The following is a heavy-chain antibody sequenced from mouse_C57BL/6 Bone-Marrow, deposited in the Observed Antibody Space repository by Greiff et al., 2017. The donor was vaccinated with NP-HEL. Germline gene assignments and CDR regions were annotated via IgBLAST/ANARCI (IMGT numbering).Heavy chain of an antibody. Sequence: QVQLQQSGAELVKPGASVKISCKASGYAFSSYWMNWVKQRPGKGLEWIGQIYPGDGDTNYNGKFKGKATLTADKSSSTAYMQLSSLTSEDSAVYFCARLGNYGPMDYWGQGTSVTVSS. CDR1: GYAFSSYW. CDR2: IYPGDGDT. CDR3: ARLGNYGPMDY. V-gene: IGHV1-80*01. D-gene: IGHD1-2*01. J-gene: IGHJ4*01.